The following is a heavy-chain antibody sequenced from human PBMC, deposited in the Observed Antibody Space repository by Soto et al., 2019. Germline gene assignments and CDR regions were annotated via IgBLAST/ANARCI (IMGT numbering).Heavy chain of an antibody. CDR3: IQSRCGGDCLQSYASHYYYGMDV. V-gene: IGHV2-5*02. Sequence: QITLKESGPTLVKPTQTLTLTCTFSGFSLSTSGVGVGWIRQPPGKALEWLALIYWDDDKRYSPSLRSRLTIKKDTPKNQVVLTMHTMDPVDTATYYCIQSRCGGDCLQSYASHYYYGMDVWGQGTTVTVSS. CDR2: IYWDDDK. CDR1: GFSLSTSGVG. D-gene: IGHD2-21*02. J-gene: IGHJ6*02.